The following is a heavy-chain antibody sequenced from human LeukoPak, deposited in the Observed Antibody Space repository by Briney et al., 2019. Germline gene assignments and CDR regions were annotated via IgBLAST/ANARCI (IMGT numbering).Heavy chain of an antibody. V-gene: IGHV3-30-3*01. D-gene: IGHD2-15*01. CDR2: ISYDGSNK. CDR3: AREYSTGFDP. J-gene: IGHJ5*02. Sequence: GGSLRLSCAASGFTFSSYTMHWVRQAPGKGLEWVAVISYDGSNKYYADSVKGRFTISRDNSKNTLYLQMNSLRAEDTAVYYCAREYSTGFDPWGQGTLVTVSS. CDR1: GFTFSSYT.